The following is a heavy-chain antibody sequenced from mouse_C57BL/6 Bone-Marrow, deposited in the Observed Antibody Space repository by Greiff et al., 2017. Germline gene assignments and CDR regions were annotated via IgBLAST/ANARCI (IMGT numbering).Heavy chain of an antibody. Sequence: EVMLVESEGGLVQPGSSMKLSCTASGFTFSDYYMAWVRQVPEKGLEWVANINYDGSSTYYLDSLKSRFIISRDNAKNILYLQMSSLKSEDTATYYCARSYDGYYVFDYWGQGTTLTVSS. CDR3: ARSYDGYYVFDY. J-gene: IGHJ2*01. CDR2: INYDGSST. CDR1: GFTFSDYY. V-gene: IGHV5-16*01. D-gene: IGHD2-3*01.